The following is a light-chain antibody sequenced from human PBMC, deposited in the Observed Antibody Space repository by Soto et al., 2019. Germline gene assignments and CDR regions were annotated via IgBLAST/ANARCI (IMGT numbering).Light chain of an antibody. V-gene: IGKV1-39*01. CDR3: QQSYSTPRT. J-gene: IGKJ4*02. Sequence: IPLTQSPSSLSASVGDRVTIACQASQSFXSYLNWYQRKPGKAPKVLXVYAASLQRGGPSRLSGSGSATDFSLTISSLQPEDFATYYCQQSYSTPRTFGGGTKVDIK. CDR2: YAA. CDR1: QSFXSY.